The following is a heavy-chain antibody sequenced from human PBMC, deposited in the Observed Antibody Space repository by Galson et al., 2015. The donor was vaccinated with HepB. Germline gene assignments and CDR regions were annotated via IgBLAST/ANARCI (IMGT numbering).Heavy chain of an antibody. CDR3: AKDGNSGWSARWFDY. CDR1: GFTFSSYA. V-gene: IGHV3-23*01. D-gene: IGHD6-19*01. CDR2: ISGSGGST. Sequence: SLRLSCAASGFTFSSYAMSWVRQAPGKGLEWVSVISGSGGSTYYADSVKGRFTISRDNSKNTLYVQMNSLRAEDTAVYYCAKDGNSGWSARWFDYWGQGTLVTVSS. J-gene: IGHJ4*02.